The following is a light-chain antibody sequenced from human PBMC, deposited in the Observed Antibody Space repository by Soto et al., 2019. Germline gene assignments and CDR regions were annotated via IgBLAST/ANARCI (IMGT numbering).Light chain of an antibody. CDR3: QQYGSSPCT. CDR1: QSVSSNY. V-gene: IGKV3-20*01. CDR2: GAF. Sequence: ENVLSLPLGARSVSPGERATFSCMASQSVSSNYLAWYQQKPGQAPRLLIYGAFSRATGSPDRSSASGSGTDFTLTISRLEPEDFAVYYCQQYGSSPCTFGQGTKVDIK. J-gene: IGKJ1*01.